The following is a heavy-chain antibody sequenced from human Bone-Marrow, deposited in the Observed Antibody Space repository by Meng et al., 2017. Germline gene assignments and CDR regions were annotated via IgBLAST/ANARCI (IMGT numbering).Heavy chain of an antibody. CDR3: AKGWNLGND. D-gene: IGHD3-16*01. V-gene: IGHV3-23*01. Sequence: ESLKISCAASGFTFSSYTMSWVRQAPGKGLEWVSVISASDGNTYYVDSVKGRFTISRDNSKNTLYLQMNSLRAEDTAVYHCAKGWNLGNDWGQGTLVTVSS. J-gene: IGHJ4*02. CDR1: GFTFSSYT. CDR2: ISASDGNT.